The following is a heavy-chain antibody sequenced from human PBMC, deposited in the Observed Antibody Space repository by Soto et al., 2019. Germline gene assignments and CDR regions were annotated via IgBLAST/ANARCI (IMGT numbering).Heavy chain of an antibody. Sequence: LRLSCAASGFNVNSDYMNWVRQAPGKGLEWVASIYSGETTYYADSVRGRFTISSDKSKNTLYFQLSSLRIEDTAVYYCTRDGRGLGRLSLFEYWGQGVLVTVSS. CDR1: GFNVNSDY. CDR2: IYSGETT. CDR3: TRDGRGLGRLSLFEY. V-gene: IGHV3-53*01. J-gene: IGHJ4*02. D-gene: IGHD2-21*02.